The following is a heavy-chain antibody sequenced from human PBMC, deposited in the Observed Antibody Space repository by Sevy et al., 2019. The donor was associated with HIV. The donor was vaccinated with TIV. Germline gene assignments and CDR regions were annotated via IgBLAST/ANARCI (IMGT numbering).Heavy chain of an antibody. CDR1: GFTFSNAW. D-gene: IGHD2-15*01. V-gene: IGHV3-15*01. CDR2: IKSKTDGGTT. J-gene: IGHJ4*02. Sequence: GGSLRLSCAASGFTFSNAWMSWVRQAPGKGLEWVGRIKSKTDGGTTDYDAPVKGRFTIPREDSKNTQYLQMNRLKTEDTAVYYCTTDVVVEVAEDRYDYWGQGTLVTVSS. CDR3: TTDVVVEVAEDRYDY.